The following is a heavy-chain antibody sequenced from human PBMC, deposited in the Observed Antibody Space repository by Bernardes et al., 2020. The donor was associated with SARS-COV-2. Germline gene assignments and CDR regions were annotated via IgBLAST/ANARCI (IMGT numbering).Heavy chain of an antibody. D-gene: IGHD5-18*01. Sequence: ASVKVSCKVSGYTLTELSMHWVRQAPGKGLEWMGGFDPEDGETIYAQKFQGRVTMTEDTSTDTAYMELSSLRSEDTAVYYCATDLGIQLWYGRYNRWGQGTLVTVSS. V-gene: IGHV1-24*01. CDR3: ATDLGIQLWYGRYNR. CDR2: FDPEDGET. CDR1: GYTLTELS. J-gene: IGHJ4*02.